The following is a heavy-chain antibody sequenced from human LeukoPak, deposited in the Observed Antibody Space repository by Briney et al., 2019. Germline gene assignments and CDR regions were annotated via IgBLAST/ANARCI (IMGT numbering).Heavy chain of an antibody. CDR3: ARDLAAAGTSRGFSWFDA. J-gene: IGHJ5*02. Sequence: SETLSLTCTVSGGSISSYYWSWIRQPAGKGLEWIGRIYTSGSTNYNPSLKSRVTMSVDTSKNQFSLKLSSVTAADTAVYYCARDLAAAGTSRGFSWFDAWGQGTLVTVSS. CDR1: GGSISSYY. CDR2: IYTSGST. V-gene: IGHV4-4*07. D-gene: IGHD6-13*01.